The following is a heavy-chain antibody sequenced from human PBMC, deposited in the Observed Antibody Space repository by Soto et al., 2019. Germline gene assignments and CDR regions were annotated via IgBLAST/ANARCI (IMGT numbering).Heavy chain of an antibody. D-gene: IGHD1-1*01. CDR1: GYIFTDHC. CDR3: ARRNTTDYYYYGMDV. V-gene: IGHV5-51*01. CDR2: ICPGYSNI. Sequence: GESLKISCKGSGYIFTDHCIVWVRQMAGKGLEWVGIICPGYSNIIYSPSVQGQVTISADMSISTAYLQWSSLKASDTAIYYCARRNTTDYYYYGMDVWGQGTTVTVSS. J-gene: IGHJ6*02.